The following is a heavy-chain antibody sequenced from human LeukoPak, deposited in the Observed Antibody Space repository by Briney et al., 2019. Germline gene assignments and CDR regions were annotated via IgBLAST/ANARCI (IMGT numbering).Heavy chain of an antibody. CDR3: ASSWHGDAFDI. CDR1: GFTFSSYA. Sequence: GRSLRLSCAASGFTFSSYAMHWVRQAPGKGLEWVAVISYDGSNKYYADSVKGRFTISRDNSKNTLYLQMNSLRAEDTAVYYCASSWHGDAFDIWGQGTMVTVSS. J-gene: IGHJ3*02. V-gene: IGHV3-30-3*01. CDR2: ISYDGSNK.